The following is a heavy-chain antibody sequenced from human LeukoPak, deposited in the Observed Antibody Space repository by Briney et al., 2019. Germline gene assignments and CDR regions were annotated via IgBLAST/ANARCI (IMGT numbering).Heavy chain of an antibody. CDR1: GFTFSSYA. CDR3: VRQAAGGPFSDY. D-gene: IGHD1-14*01. J-gene: IGHJ4*02. Sequence: GGSLRLSCAASGFTFSSYAMSWVRQAPGKGLEWVSYISNSDSTIYYPDSVKGRFTISRDNAKNSVYLQMSSLRAEDTAVYYCVRQAAGGPFSDYWGQGTLVTVSS. CDR2: ISNSDSTI. V-gene: IGHV3-48*04.